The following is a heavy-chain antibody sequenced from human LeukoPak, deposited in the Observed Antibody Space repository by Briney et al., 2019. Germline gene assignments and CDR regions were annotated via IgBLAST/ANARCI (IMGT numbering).Heavy chain of an antibody. D-gene: IGHD5-18*01. CDR3: ARASLAHSFGYDS. CDR2: IYYSGST. Sequence: PSETLSLTCTVSGGSISSSYYYWGWIRQPPGKGLEWIGSIYYSGSTYYNPSLKSRVTISVDTSNNQFSLKLNSVTAADTAMYYCARASLAHSFGYDSWGQGTLVTVSS. CDR1: GGSISSSYYY. J-gene: IGHJ5*01. V-gene: IGHV4-39*07.